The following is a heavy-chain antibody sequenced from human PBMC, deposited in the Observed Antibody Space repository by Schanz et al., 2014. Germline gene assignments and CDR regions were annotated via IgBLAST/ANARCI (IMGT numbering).Heavy chain of an antibody. Sequence: VQLVESGGGLIQPGGSLRLSCAASGFTFSSYGMHWVRQAPGKGLEWVAVIWYDGSNKYYADSVKGRFTISRDNSKNTLFLQMNSLRAEDAGLYFCARGGSGSHYRLDYWGQGTLVTVSS. J-gene: IGHJ4*02. CDR2: IWYDGSNK. CDR3: ARGGSGSHYRLDY. V-gene: IGHV3-33*01. D-gene: IGHD1-26*01. CDR1: GFTFSSYG.